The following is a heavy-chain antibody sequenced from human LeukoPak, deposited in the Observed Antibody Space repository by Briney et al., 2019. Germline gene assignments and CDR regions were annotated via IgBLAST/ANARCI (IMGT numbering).Heavy chain of an antibody. Sequence: SETLSLTCTVSGGSISSYYWSWIRQPPGKGLEWIGYIYYSGSTNYNPSLKSRVTISLDTSKNHFSLKLNSMTAADTAVYYCARDAGFYAGIDHWGQGTLVTVSS. CDR2: IYYSGST. CDR1: GGSISSYY. J-gene: IGHJ5*02. V-gene: IGHV4-59*12. D-gene: IGHD2/OR15-2a*01. CDR3: ARDAGFYAGIDH.